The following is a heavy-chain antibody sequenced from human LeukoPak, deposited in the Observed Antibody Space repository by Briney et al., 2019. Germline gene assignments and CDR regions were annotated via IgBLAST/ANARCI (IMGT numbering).Heavy chain of an antibody. CDR1: GYTFTGYY. J-gene: IGHJ6*02. CDR3: ARDSPSIVVVPAAMGEGYYYYYGMDV. D-gene: IGHD2-2*01. CDR2: INPNSGGT. V-gene: IGHV1-2*02. Sequence: ASVKVSCKASGYTFTGYYMHWVRQAPGQGLEWMGWINPNSGGTNYAQKFQGRVTMTRDTSISTAYMELSRLRSDDTAVYYCARDSPSIVVVPAAMGEGYYYYYGMDVWGQGTTVTVSS.